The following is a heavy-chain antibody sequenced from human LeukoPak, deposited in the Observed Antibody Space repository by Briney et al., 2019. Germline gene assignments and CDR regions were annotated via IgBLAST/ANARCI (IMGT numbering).Heavy chain of an antibody. D-gene: IGHD2-8*01. Sequence: GSLRLSCAASGFTFSSYGMHWVLQTPGKGLEWVAFIRYDGSNKYYADSVKGRFTISRDNSKNTLYLQMNSLRAEDTAVYYCAKEGGENDIVLMVYAIEYWGQGTLVTVSS. V-gene: IGHV3-30*02. CDR2: IRYDGSNK. J-gene: IGHJ4*02. CDR3: AKEGGENDIVLMVYAIEY. CDR1: GFTFSSYG.